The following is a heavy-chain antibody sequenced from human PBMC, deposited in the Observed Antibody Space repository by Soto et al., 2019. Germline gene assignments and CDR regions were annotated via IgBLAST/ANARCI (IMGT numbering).Heavy chain of an antibody. Sequence: EVQLLESGGDLVQSGGSLRVSCAASGFTFNSYAMTWVRQAPGKGLEWVSSINISGGRTYYADSVKGRFTISRDNSKNTLYLQMNSLRAEDTAVYFCAHGEYSYAYWGQGTLVTVSS. CDR1: GFTFNSYA. CDR3: AHGEYSYAY. J-gene: IGHJ4*02. D-gene: IGHD5-12*01. CDR2: INISGGRT. V-gene: IGHV3-23*01.